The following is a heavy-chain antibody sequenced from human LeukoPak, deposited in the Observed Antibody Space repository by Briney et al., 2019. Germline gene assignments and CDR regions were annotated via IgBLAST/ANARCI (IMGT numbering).Heavy chain of an antibody. J-gene: IGHJ4*02. CDR1: GGSISSYY. CDR3: ARQPKAAASLG. V-gene: IGHV4-59*08. D-gene: IGHD6-13*01. Sequence: PSETLSLTCTVSGGSISSYYWTWIRQPPGKGLEWIGYIYHRGSANYNPSLKGRVTISVDTSKNQFSLKLSSVTAADTAVYYCARQPKAAASLGWGQGTLVTVSS. CDR2: IYHRGSA.